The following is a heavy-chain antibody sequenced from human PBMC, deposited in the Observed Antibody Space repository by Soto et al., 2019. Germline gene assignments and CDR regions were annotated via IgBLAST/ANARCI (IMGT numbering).Heavy chain of an antibody. D-gene: IGHD3-10*01. Sequence: EVQLVESGGGLVKPGGSLRLSCAASGFTFSNAWMSWVRQAPGKGLEWVGRIKSKTDGGTTDYAAPMKGRFTISRDDSKNTLYLQMNSLKTEDTAVYYCTTDPTMVRGVRNYYYYGMDVWGQGTTVTVSS. J-gene: IGHJ6*02. CDR3: TTDPTMVRGVRNYYYYGMDV. V-gene: IGHV3-15*01. CDR1: GFTFSNAW. CDR2: IKSKTDGGTT.